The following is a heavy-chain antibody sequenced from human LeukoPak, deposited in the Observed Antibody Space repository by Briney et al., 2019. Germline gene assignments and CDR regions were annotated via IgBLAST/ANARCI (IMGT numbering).Heavy chain of an antibody. J-gene: IGHJ4*02. V-gene: IGHV3-23*01. CDR3: AKDGILGARRTYSDY. Sequence: PGGSLRLSCAASGFTFSSYAMSWVRQAPGKGLEWVSGISGSGGSTYYADSVKGRFTISKDSSKNTLFLQMNSLSAEDTAVYYCAKDGILGARRTYSDYWGQGTLVTVSS. CDR2: ISGSGGST. CDR1: GFTFSSYA. D-gene: IGHD1-26*01.